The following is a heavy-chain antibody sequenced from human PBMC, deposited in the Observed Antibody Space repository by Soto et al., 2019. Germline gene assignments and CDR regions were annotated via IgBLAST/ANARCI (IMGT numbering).Heavy chain of an antibody. CDR1: GFTFSSYG. CDR2: IWYDGSNK. V-gene: IGHV3-33*01. Sequence: QVQLVESGGGVVQPGRSLRLSCAASGFTFSSYGMHWVRQAPGKGLEWVAVIWYDGSNKYYADSVKGRFTISRDNSKNTLYQQMNSRRDEDTAVYYWARDGDTHLIWNYLPNYWGQGTLVTVSS. D-gene: IGHD1-7*01. J-gene: IGHJ4*02. CDR3: ARDGDTHLIWNYLPNY.